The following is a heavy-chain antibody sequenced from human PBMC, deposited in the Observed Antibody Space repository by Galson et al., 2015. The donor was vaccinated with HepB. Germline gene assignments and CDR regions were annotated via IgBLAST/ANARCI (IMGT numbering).Heavy chain of an antibody. V-gene: IGHV3-23*01. CDR3: ARGEMVLVGDVFDI. CDR2: ISNTGAGT. J-gene: IGHJ3*02. Sequence: SLRLSCAASGFSFSKSAMNWVRQAPGKGLEWVSSISNTGAGTYYADSVKDRFSISRDDSKKTLYLQMNSLRAEDTAVYYCARGEMVLVGDVFDIWGQGTVVTVSS. CDR1: GFSFSKSA. D-gene: IGHD5-24*01.